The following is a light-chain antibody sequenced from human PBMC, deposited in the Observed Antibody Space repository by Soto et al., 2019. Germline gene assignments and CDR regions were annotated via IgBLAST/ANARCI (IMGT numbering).Light chain of an antibody. CDR1: QSVSSN. CDR2: GAS. CDR3: QQYSNWPPYT. Sequence: EIVMTQSPATLSVSPGERATLSCRASQSVSSNLAWYQQKPGQAPRLLIYGASTRATGIPARFSGSGSGTEFTLTISSLQSEDFAVYYCQQYSNWPPYTFGQGTKVDIK. J-gene: IGKJ2*01. V-gene: IGKV3-15*01.